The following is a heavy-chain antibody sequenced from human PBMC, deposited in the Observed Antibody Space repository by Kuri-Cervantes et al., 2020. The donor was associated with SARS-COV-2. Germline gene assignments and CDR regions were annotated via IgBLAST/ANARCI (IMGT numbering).Heavy chain of an antibody. CDR3: ARVGEDILVVPDAIPYYYYDMDV. V-gene: IGHV1-2*02. CDR2: INPNSGGT. D-gene: IGHD2-2*01. CDR1: VYTFTGYY. J-gene: IGHJ6*03. Sequence: ASVKVSCKASVYTFTGYYMHWVRQAPGQGIEWMGWINPNSGGTNYAQKFQGRVTMTRDTSTSTAYMELRSLRSDDTAVYYCARVGEDILVVPDAIPYYYYDMDVWGKGTTVTVSS.